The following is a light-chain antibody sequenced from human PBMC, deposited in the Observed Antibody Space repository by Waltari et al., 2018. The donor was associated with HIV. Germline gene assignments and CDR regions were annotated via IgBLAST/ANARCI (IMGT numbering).Light chain of an antibody. CDR1: QSVSSN. Sequence: EIVMTQSPVTLSVSPGERATLSCRASQSVSSNLAWYQQKPGQAPRLLIYAASTRATGIPARCSGSGSGTEFTLTISSLRSEDFAVYYCQHYNNWLRTFGQGTKVEIK. CDR2: AAS. J-gene: IGKJ1*01. CDR3: QHYNNWLRT. V-gene: IGKV3-15*01.